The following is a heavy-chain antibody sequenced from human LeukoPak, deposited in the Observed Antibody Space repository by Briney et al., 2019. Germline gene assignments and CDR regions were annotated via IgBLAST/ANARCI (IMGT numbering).Heavy chain of an antibody. J-gene: IGHJ4*02. CDR2: ISSSSSYI. CDR1: GFTFSSYS. Sequence: GGSLRLSCAASGFTFSSYSMNWVRQAPGKGLEWVSSISSSSSYIYYADSVKGRFTISRDNAKNSLYLQMNSLRAEDTAVYYCAREILVVTATPSVTSGIDYWGQGTLVTVSS. CDR3: AREILVVTATPSVTSGIDY. D-gene: IGHD2-21*02. V-gene: IGHV3-21*01.